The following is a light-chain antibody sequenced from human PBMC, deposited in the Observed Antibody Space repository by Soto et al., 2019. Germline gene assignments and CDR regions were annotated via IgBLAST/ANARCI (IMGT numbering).Light chain of an antibody. V-gene: IGKV1-5*03. Sequence: DIQMTQSPSTLSGSVGDRVTIPFRASQTISSWLAWYQQKPGKAPKLLIYKASTLKSGVPSRFSGSGSGTEFTLTISSLQPDDFATYYCQQYNSYATFGQGTKVDIK. CDR1: QTISSW. CDR2: KAS. J-gene: IGKJ1*01. CDR3: QQYNSYAT.